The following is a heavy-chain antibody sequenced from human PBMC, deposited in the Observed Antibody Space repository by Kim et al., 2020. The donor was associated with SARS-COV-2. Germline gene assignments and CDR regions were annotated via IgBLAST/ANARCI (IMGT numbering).Heavy chain of an antibody. V-gene: IGHV3-9*01. CDR3: AKDKGYSYGLPFDY. CDR2: ISWNSGSI. Sequence: GGSLRLSCAASGFTFDDYAMHWVRQAPGKGLEWVSGISWNSGSIGYADSVKGRFTISRDNAKNSLYLQMNSLRAEDTALYYCAKDKGYSYGLPFDYWGQGTLVTVSS. D-gene: IGHD5-18*01. CDR1: GFTFDDYA. J-gene: IGHJ4*02.